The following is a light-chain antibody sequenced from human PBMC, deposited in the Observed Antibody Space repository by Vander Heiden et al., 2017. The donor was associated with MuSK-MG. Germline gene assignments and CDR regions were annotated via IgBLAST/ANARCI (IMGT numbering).Light chain of an antibody. CDR1: QSICSW. Sequence: DIQMTQSPSTPSASVGDRVTITCRASQSICSWLAWYQQKPGKAPKLLIYKASSLESGVPDRFSGSGSGTDFTLTISSLQADDVATYYCQQYNSYPYTFGQGTKLEIK. V-gene: IGKV1-5*03. CDR2: KAS. CDR3: QQYNSYPYT. J-gene: IGKJ2*01.